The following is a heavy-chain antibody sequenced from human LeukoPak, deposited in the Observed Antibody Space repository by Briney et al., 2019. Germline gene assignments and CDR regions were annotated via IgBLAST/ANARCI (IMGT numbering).Heavy chain of an antibody. J-gene: IGHJ4*02. CDR1: GGSFSGYY. CDR3: ARRVSRPKYCSSTSCRYYFDY. CDR2: INHSGST. D-gene: IGHD2-2*01. V-gene: IGHV4-34*01. Sequence: PSETLSLTCAVYGGSFSGYYWSWIRQPPGKGLEWIGEINHSGSTNHNPSLKSRVTISVDTSKNQFSLKLSSVTAADTAVYYCARRVSRPKYCSSTSCRYYFDYWGQGTLVTVSS.